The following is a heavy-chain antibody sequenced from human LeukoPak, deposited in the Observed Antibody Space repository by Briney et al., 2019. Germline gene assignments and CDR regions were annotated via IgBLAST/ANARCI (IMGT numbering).Heavy chain of an antibody. CDR3: ARGGLATAYGMDV. D-gene: IGHD1-26*01. CDR2: INHSGST. J-gene: IGHJ6*02. V-gene: IGHV4-34*01. CDR1: GGSFSGYY. Sequence: SETLSLTCAVYGGSFSGYYLSWIRQPPRKGLEWIGEINHSGSTNYNPSLKSRVTISVDTSKNQFSLKLSSVTAADTAVYYCARGGLATAYGMDVWGQGTTVTVSS.